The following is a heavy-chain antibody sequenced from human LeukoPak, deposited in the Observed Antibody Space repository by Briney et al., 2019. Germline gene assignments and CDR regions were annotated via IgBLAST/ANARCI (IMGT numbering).Heavy chain of an antibody. CDR3: ARLGMGSGWLGAYYYYYGMDV. Sequence: SQTLSLTCAISGDSVSSNSAAWNWIRQSPSRGLEWLGRTYYRSKWYNDYAVSVKSRITINPDTSKNQFSPQLNSVTPEDTAVYYCARLGMGSGWLGAYYYYYGMDVWGKGTTVTVSS. D-gene: IGHD6-19*01. V-gene: IGHV6-1*01. J-gene: IGHJ6*04. CDR1: GDSVSSNSAA. CDR2: TYYRSKWYN.